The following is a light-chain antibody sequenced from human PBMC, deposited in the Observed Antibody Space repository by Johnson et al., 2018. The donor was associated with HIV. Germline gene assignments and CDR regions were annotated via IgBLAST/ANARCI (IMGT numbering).Light chain of an antibody. J-gene: IGLJ1*01. V-gene: IGLV1-51*02. CDR2: ENN. CDR1: SSNIGSNY. CDR3: GTWDSSLSAGGV. Sequence: QSVLTQPPSVSAAPGQTVNISCSGGSSNIGSNYVSWYQQFPGTAPKLLIYENNKRPSGIPDRFSGSKSGTSATLGITGLQTGDEADYYCGTWDSSLSAGGVFGTGTKVTVL.